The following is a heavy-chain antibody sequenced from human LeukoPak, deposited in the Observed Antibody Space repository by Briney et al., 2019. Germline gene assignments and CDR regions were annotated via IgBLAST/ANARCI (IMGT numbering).Heavy chain of an antibody. V-gene: IGHV4-4*07. CDR1: GGSISNYF. J-gene: IGHJ6*03. CDR3: ARDGCGGSCFHYYYYYMDV. D-gene: IGHD2-15*01. Sequence: SETLSLTCTVSGGSISNYFWSWVRQPAGKGLEWIGRIYTSGSTNYNPSLKSRVTMSVDTSKNQFSLKLSSVTAADTAVYYCARDGCGGSCFHYYYYYMDVWGKGTTVTISS. CDR2: IYTSGST.